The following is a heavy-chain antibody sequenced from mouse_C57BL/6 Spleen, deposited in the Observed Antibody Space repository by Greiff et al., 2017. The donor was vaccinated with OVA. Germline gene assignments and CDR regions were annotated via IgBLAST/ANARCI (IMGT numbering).Heavy chain of an antibody. Sequence: VQLQESGPELVKPGASVKISCKASGYAFSSSWMNWVKQRPGKGLEWIGRIYPGDGDTNYNGKFKGKATLTADKSSSTAYMQLSSLTSEDSAVYFCARSEPLVAMDYWGQGTSVTVSS. J-gene: IGHJ4*01. CDR1: GYAFSSSW. CDR2: IYPGDGDT. V-gene: IGHV1-82*01. CDR3: ARSEPLVAMDY.